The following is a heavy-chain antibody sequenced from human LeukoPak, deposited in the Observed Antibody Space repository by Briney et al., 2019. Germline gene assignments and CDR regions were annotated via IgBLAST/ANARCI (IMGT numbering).Heavy chain of an antibody. CDR3: ARGGDGYNFDY. V-gene: IGHV4-34*01. CDR2: INHSGST. D-gene: IGHD5-24*01. Sequence: SETLSLTCAVYGGSFSGNYWSWIRQPPGKGLEWIGEINHSGSTNYNPSLKSRVTISVDTSKNQFSLKLSSVTAADTAVYYCARGGDGYNFDYWGQGTLVTVSS. J-gene: IGHJ4*02. CDR1: GGSFSGNY.